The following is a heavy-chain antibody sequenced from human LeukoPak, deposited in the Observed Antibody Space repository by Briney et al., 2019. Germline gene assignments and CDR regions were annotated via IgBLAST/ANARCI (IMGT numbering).Heavy chain of an antibody. CDR2: ISSNGGST. V-gene: IGHV3-64*01. CDR1: GFTFRSYA. Sequence: PGGSLRLFCAASGFTFRSYAMHWVRQAPGKGLEYVSAISSNGGSTYYANSVKGRFTISRDNSKNTLYLQMGSLRAEDMAVYYCARGIAVAGLSYYYYGMDVWGQGTTVTVSS. J-gene: IGHJ6*02. D-gene: IGHD6-19*01. CDR3: ARGIAVAGLSYYYYGMDV.